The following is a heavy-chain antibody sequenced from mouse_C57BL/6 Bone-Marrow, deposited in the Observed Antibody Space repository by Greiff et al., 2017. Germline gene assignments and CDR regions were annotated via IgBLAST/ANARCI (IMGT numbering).Heavy chain of an antibody. CDR2: INPGSGGT. CDR1: GYAFTNYL. V-gene: IGHV1-54*01. D-gene: IGHD1-1*01. CDR3: ERDDGSSYEEYFEG. J-gene: IGHJ1*03. Sequence: VQLQQSGAELVRPGTSVKVSCKASGYAFTNYLIEWVKQRPGQGLEWIGVINPGSGGTNYNEKFKGKATLTADKSSSTAYMQLSSLTSEDSAVYVCERDDGSSYEEYFEGWGTGTTVTVSS.